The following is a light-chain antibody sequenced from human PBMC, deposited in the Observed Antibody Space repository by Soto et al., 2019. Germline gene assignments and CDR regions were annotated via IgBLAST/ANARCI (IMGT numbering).Light chain of an antibody. CDR1: QSVNNNY. V-gene: IGKV3-20*01. CDR3: QQYGTSGT. Sequence: EIVLTQSPGTLSLSPGERATLSCRTSQSVNNNYLAWYQQKPGQAPRLLIYGASSRATGIPDRFRGSGSGTDFTLIISRLEPEDFAVYYCQQYGTSGTFGQGTKVDI. CDR2: GAS. J-gene: IGKJ1*01.